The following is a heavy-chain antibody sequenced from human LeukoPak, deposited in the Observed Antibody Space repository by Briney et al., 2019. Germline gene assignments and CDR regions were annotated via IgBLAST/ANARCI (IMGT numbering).Heavy chain of an antibody. CDR1: GFTFSSYS. CDR3: ARRSQGVISDY. J-gene: IGHJ4*02. D-gene: IGHD3-10*01. CDR2: ISSTSSPI. Sequence: PGGSLRLSCVASGFTFSSYSMNWVRQAPGKGLEWVSYISSTSSPIYYADSVKGRFTISRDNAKNSLFLQMSSLRAEDTAVYYCARRSQGVISDYWGQGTLVTVSS. V-gene: IGHV3-48*04.